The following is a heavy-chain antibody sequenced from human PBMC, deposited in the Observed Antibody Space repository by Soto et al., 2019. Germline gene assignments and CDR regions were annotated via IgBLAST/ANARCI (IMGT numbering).Heavy chain of an antibody. CDR2: IYYSGST. D-gene: IGHD4-4*01. J-gene: IGHJ5*02. CDR3: ARQVGETVTNNWFDP. V-gene: IGHV4-31*03. CDR1: GGSISSGGYY. Sequence: QVQLQESGPGLVKPSQTLSLTCTVSGGSISSGGYYWSWIRQHPGKGLEWIGYIYYSGSTYYNPSLKSRVTLSVDTYKNQFSLKLSSVTAADTAVYYCARQVGETVTNNWFDPWGQGTLVTVSS.